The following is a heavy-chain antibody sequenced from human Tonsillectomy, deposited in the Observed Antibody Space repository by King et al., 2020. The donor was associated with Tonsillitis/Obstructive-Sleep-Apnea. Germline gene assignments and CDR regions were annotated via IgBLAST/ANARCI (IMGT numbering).Heavy chain of an antibody. D-gene: IGHD3-10*01. CDR2: IWYDGSNK. V-gene: IGHV3-33*01. J-gene: IGHJ6*03. CDR3: ARAGAPLYYYYYYMDV. CDR1: GFTFSSYG. Sequence: VQLVESGGGVVQPGRSLRLSCAASGFTFSSYGMHWVRQAPGKGLEWVAVIWYDGSNKYYADSVKGRFTISRDNSKNTLYLQMNSLRAEETAVYYCARAGAPLYYYYYYMDVWGKGTTVTVSS.